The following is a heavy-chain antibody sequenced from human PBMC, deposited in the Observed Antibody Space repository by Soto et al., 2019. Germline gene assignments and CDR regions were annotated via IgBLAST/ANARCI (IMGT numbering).Heavy chain of an antibody. CDR2: IYSGGST. Sequence: EVQLVESGGGLVQPGGSLRLSCAASGFTVSSNYMSWVRQAPGKGLEWVSVIYSGGSTYYADSLKGRFTISRDNSKNTLNLQMNSLGAEDTAVYYWARDRIPTGMDVWGQGTTGTVSS. CDR1: GFTVSSNY. J-gene: IGHJ6*02. D-gene: IGHD2-15*01. V-gene: IGHV3-66*01. CDR3: ARDRIPTGMDV.